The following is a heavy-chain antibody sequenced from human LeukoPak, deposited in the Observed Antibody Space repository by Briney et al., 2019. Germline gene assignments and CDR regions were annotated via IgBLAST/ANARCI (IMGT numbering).Heavy chain of an antibody. CDR1: GYPFTTWE. J-gene: IGHJ5*02. Sequence: ASVSVSFTPSGYPFTTWEINGVRQAAGQGLEWMGWVHPNSGNTAYAQNFQGRVTLTTDPSISTAYMELSGLRSDDTAVYFCASAPRNVPWVQGTLVTVSS. D-gene: IGHD1-1*01. CDR2: VHPNSGNT. CDR3: ASAPRNVP. V-gene: IGHV1-8*01.